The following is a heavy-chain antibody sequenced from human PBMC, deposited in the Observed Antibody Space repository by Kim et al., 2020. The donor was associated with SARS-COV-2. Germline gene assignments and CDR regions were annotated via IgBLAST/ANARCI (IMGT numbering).Heavy chain of an antibody. J-gene: IGHJ4*02. V-gene: IGHV3-23*01. CDR3: AKGSGGGSSSSWYEPQDY. D-gene: IGHD6-13*01. Sequence: VKGRFTICRDNAKTTLYLQMNSLRAEDTAVYYCAKGSGGGSSSSWYEPQDYWGQGTLVTVSS.